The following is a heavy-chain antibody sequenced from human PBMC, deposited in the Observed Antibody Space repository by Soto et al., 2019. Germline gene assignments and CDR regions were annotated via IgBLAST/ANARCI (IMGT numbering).Heavy chain of an antibody. J-gene: IGHJ5*02. D-gene: IGHD3-3*01. Sequence: QVQLVQSGAAVRKPGSSVKVSCKASGGTFSNSAITWVRRAPGQGLEWVGGIIPIFGSTNYAQKFQGRVTITADESTSTAYMELSSLTSEDTAVYYCARDGDLRSDFWSGPLGGGWFDPWGQGTLVTVSS. CDR2: IIPIFGST. CDR1: GGTFSNSA. V-gene: IGHV1-69*12. CDR3: ARDGDLRSDFWSGPLGGGWFDP.